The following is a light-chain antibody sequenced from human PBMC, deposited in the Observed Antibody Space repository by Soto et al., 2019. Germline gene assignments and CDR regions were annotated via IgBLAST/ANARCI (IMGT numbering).Light chain of an antibody. CDR3: SSFAGSNNLV. Sequence: QSALTQFPSASGSPGQSVTISCTGTSSDVGGYSYVSWYQQHPGKAPKLMIYEVSKRPSGVPDRFSGSKSGNTASLTVSGLQAEDEADYYCSSFAGSNNLVFGGGTKLTVL. V-gene: IGLV2-8*01. CDR2: EVS. CDR1: SSDVGGYSY. J-gene: IGLJ2*01.